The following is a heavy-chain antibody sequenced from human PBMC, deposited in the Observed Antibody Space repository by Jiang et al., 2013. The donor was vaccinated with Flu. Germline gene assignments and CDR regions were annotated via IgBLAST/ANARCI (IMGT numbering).Heavy chain of an antibody. D-gene: IGHD5-18*01. CDR3: AREGYREVDY. V-gene: IGHV1-18*04. Sequence: SGAEVKKPGASIKVSCKASGYTFTNYGVTWVRQAPGQGLEWIGWISGYSGHTDYAQKFQGRVTMSTDTATSTAYMELRSLTSGDTAVYFCAREGYREVDYWGQGT. CDR1: GYTFTNYG. CDR2: ISGYSGHT. J-gene: IGHJ4*02.